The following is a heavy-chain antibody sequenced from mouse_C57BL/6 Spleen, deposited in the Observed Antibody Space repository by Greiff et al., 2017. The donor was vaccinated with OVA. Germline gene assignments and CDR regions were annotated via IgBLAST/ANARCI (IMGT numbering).Heavy chain of an antibody. CDR2: IRSKSNNYAT. CDR3: VRHWSSSGFHAMDY. D-gene: IGHD3-2*02. V-gene: IGHV10-1*01. J-gene: IGHJ4*01. Sequence: EVMLVESGGGLVQPKGSLKLSCAASGFSFNTYAMNWVRQAPGKGLEWVARIRSKSNNYATYYADSVKDRFTISRDDSESMLYLQMNNLKTEDTAMYYCVRHWSSSGFHAMDYWGQGTSVTVSS. CDR1: GFSFNTYA.